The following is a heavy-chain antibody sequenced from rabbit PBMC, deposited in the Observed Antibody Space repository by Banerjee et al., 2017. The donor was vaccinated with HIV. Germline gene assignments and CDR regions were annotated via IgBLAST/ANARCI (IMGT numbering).Heavy chain of an antibody. Sequence: QSLEESGVDLVKPGASLTLTCTASGLDFSNSYWIWWVRQAPGKGLEWIACIFGGGGITYYASWAKGRFTISKTSSTTVTLQVTSLTAADTATYFCARTLDYSSRSVYGMDLWGPGTLVTVS. CDR2: IFGGGGIT. D-gene: IGHD4-1*01. V-gene: IGHV1S40*01. J-gene: IGHJ6*01. CDR3: ARTLDYSSRSVYGMDL. CDR1: GLDFSNSYW.